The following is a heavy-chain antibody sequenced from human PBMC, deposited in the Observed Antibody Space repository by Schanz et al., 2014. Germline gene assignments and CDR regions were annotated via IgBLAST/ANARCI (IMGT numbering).Heavy chain of an antibody. CDR3: ARDLAFGGVYDRHSDS. CDR1: GFTFSTYA. Sequence: QVQLVESGGGVVQPGRSLRLSCAASGFTFSTYAMHWVRQAPGKGLGWLAVISSDGFNKFYADSVKGRFTISRDNPKNTLSLQMNSLRVEDTAVYYCARDLAFGGVYDRHSDSWGQGTLVTVSS. J-gene: IGHJ4*02. CDR2: ISSDGFNK. V-gene: IGHV3-30*04. D-gene: IGHD3-16*01.